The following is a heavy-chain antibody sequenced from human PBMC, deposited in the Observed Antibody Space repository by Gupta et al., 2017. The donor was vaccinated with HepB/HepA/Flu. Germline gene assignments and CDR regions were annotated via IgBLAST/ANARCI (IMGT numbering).Heavy chain of an antibody. Sequence: QVQLQESGPGLVKPSETLSLTCKVSGGSISDYYWTWVRQPPGKGLEWIGYISESGSARYNPSRNSRGTISVDTSKNQFSLTLSSVTAADTAMYYCAMLVPPDGAGKNWFDPWGQGTLVTVSS. CDR1: GGSISDYY. J-gene: IGHJ5*02. D-gene: IGHD3-10*01. CDR3: AMLVPPDGAGKNWFDP. CDR2: ISESGSA. V-gene: IGHV4-59*03.